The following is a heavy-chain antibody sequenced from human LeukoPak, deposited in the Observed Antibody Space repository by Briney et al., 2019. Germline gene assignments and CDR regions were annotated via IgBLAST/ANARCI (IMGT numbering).Heavy chain of an antibody. CDR1: GYTFTSYG. Sequence: GASVKVSCKTSGYTFTSYGISWVRQAPGQGLEWMGWISTYDSNTNYAQKLQGRVTMTTDTSTSTAYMELRSLRSDDTAVYYRGRGVYDYSGLKRVDYWGQGTLVTVSS. CDR2: ISTYDSNT. CDR3: GRGVYDYSGLKRVDY. D-gene: IGHD3-22*01. V-gene: IGHV1-18*01. J-gene: IGHJ4*02.